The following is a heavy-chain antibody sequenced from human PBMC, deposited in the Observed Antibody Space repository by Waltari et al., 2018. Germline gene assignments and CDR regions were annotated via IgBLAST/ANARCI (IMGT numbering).Heavy chain of an antibody. V-gene: IGHV4-30-4*08. Sequence: QVQLQESGPGLVKPSQTLSLTCPVSGGSVNNEDSHWSWIRQPPEKGLEWIGYISYSAGTSYNPSLKSRVTISLDTSTNQFSLKLDSVTAADTAVYYCARDQELYPDYWGQGTLVTVSS. CDR1: GGSVNNEDSH. CDR2: ISYSAGT. J-gene: IGHJ4*02. CDR3: ARDQELYPDY. D-gene: IGHD2-8*01.